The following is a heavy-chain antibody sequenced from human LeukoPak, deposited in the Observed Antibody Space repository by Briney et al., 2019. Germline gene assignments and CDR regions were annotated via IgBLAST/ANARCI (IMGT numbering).Heavy chain of an antibody. Sequence: GASVKVSCKASGYTFTGYYMHWVRQAPGQGLEWMGWISAYNGNTNYAQKLQGRVTMTTDTSTSTAYMELRSLRSDDTAVYYCARDDSGGSPFDYWGQGTLVTVSS. CDR3: ARDDSGGSPFDY. CDR2: ISAYNGNT. J-gene: IGHJ4*02. D-gene: IGHD1-26*01. CDR1: GYTFTGYY. V-gene: IGHV1-18*04.